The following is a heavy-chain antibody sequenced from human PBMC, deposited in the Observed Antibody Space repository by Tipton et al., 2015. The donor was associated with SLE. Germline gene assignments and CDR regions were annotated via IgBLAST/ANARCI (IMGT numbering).Heavy chain of an antibody. Sequence: TLSLTCTVSGGSISSSSYYWGWIRQPPGKGLEWIGSIYYSGSTYYNPFLKSRVTISVDTSKNQFSLKLSSVTAADTAVYYCARLLLPRSYDILTGYYRGGFYYMDVWGKGTTVTVSS. CDR3: ARLLLPRSYDILTGYYRGGFYYMDV. J-gene: IGHJ6*03. CDR2: IYYSGST. CDR1: GGSISSSSYY. D-gene: IGHD3-9*01. V-gene: IGHV4-39*07.